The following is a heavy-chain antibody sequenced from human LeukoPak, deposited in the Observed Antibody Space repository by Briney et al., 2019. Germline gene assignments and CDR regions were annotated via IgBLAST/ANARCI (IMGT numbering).Heavy chain of an antibody. CDR1: GYTFTSYY. CDR3: ARDTKVVPAATDSFDY. J-gene: IGHJ4*02. V-gene: IGHV1-46*01. Sequence: ASVKVSCKASGYTFTSYYMHWVRQAPGQGLEWMGIINPSGGSTSYAQKFQGRVTKTSDTSTSTVYLELSSLRSEETAVYYCARDTKVVPAATDSFDYWGQGTLVTVSS. CDR2: INPSGGST. D-gene: IGHD2-2*01.